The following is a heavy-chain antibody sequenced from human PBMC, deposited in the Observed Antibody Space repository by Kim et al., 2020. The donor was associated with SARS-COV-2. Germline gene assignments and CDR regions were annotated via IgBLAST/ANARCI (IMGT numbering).Heavy chain of an antibody. CDR1: GGSISSSSYY. CDR3: VNGGDVRLTRSSSWYQDY. V-gene: IGHV4-39*01. D-gene: IGHD6-13*01. Sequence: SETLSLTCTVSGGSISSSSYYWGWIRQPPGKGLEWIGSIYYSGSTYYNPSLKSRVTISVDTSKNQFSLKLSSVTAADTAVYYCVNGGDVRLTRSSSWYQDYWGQGTLVTVSS. J-gene: IGHJ4*02. CDR2: IYYSGST.